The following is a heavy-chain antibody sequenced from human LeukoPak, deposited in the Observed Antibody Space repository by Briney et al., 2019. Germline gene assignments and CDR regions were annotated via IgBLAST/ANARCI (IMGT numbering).Heavy chain of an antibody. J-gene: IGHJ4*02. CDR3: ARGGLSYYDGYDY. V-gene: IGHV1-46*01. CDR2: INPSGGST. Sequence: SVKVSCKASGYTLTSYHMHWVRQAPGQGLEWMGIINPSGGSTSYAQKFQGRVTMTRHTSTSTVYMELSSLRYEDTAVYYCARGGLSYYDGYDYWGQGNLVIVSS. D-gene: IGHD1-26*01. CDR1: GYTLTSYH.